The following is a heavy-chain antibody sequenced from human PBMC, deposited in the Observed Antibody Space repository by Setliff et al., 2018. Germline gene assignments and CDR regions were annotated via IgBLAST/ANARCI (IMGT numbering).Heavy chain of an antibody. CDR1: GVSVSRHY. Sequence: SETLSLTCIVSGVSVSRHYWSWIRQPPGKTLEWIGYIYTGGSTTYNPSLKSRVTISVDMSKNQFSLQLTSVTAADTAIYYCARGGGSVLPNYYYFNYMDVWGKGTTVTVSS. CDR3: ARGGGSVLPNYYYFNYMDV. J-gene: IGHJ6*03. D-gene: IGHD2-15*01. CDR2: IYTGGST. V-gene: IGHV4-4*08.